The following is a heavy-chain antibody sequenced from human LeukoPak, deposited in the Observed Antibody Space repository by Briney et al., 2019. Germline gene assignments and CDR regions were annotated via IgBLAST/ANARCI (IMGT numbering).Heavy chain of an antibody. J-gene: IGHJ6*04. V-gene: IGHV4-34*01. CDR3: ARISAAAVEP. D-gene: IGHD6-13*01. Sequence: SETLSLTCDVYGGSFSGYYWSWIRQPPGKGLEWIGEINHSGSTNYNPSLKSRVTISGDTSKNQFSLRLTSVTAADTAVYYCARISAAAVEPWGKGTTVTISS. CDR2: INHSGST. CDR1: GGSFSGYY.